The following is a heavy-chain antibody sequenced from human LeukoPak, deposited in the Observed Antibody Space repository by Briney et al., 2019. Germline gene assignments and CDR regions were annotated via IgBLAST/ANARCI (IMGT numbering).Heavy chain of an antibody. CDR3: ARYPLSYTSNWHYYFDY. D-gene: IGHD1-7*01. J-gene: IGHJ4*02. Sequence: GASVKVSCKASGYTFTSYGVSWVRQAPGQGLEWVGRISASNGNTNYAQKLQGRVTMTTDTSTSTAYVELRSLRSDDTAVYYCARYPLSYTSNWHYYFDYWGQGTLLTVSS. CDR2: ISASNGNT. CDR1: GYTFTSYG. V-gene: IGHV1-18*01.